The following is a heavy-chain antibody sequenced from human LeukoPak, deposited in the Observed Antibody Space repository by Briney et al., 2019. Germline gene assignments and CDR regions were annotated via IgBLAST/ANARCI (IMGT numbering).Heavy chain of an antibody. D-gene: IGHD5-18*01. V-gene: IGHV4-39*07. CDR2: IYTSGST. CDR1: GGSISSSSYY. CDR3: ASNGYSYGSGGYYYYGMDV. J-gene: IGHJ6*02. Sequence: SETLSLTCTVSGGSISSSSYYWGWIRQPPGKGLEWIGRIYTSGSTNYNPSLKSRVTMSVDTSKNQFSLKLSSVTAADTAVYYCASNGYSYGSGGYYYYGMDVWGQGTAVTVSS.